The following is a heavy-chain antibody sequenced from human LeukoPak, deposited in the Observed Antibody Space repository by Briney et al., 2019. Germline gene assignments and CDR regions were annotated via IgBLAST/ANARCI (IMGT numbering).Heavy chain of an antibody. Sequence: SVKVSCKASGGTFSSYAISWVRQAPGQGLEWMGGINPIFGTANYAQKFQGRVTITTDESTSTAYMELSSLRSEDTAVYYCAREGPIAAADTGQHWGQGTLVTVSS. CDR2: INPIFGTA. V-gene: IGHV1-69*05. CDR1: GGTFSSYA. CDR3: AREGPIAAADTGQH. D-gene: IGHD6-13*01. J-gene: IGHJ1*01.